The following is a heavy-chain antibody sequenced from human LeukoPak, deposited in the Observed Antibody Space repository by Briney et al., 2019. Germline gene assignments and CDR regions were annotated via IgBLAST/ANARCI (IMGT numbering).Heavy chain of an antibody. V-gene: IGHV3-48*01. J-gene: IGHJ3*02. CDR3: ARADVDWGSALNDAFDI. CDR1: GFTFSTYW. D-gene: IGHD7-27*01. Sequence: PGGSLRLSCAASGFTFSTYWMTWVRHAPGKGLEWVSYIGVGSSWVSQYYGDSVKGRFTISRDDAKNSVYLQMNSLRVEDTAVYFCARADVDWGSALNDAFDIWGQGTMVTVSS. CDR2: IGVGSSWVSQ.